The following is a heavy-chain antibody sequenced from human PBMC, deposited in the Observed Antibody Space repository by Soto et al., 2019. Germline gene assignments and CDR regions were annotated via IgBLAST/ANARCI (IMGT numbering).Heavy chain of an antibody. D-gene: IGHD1-26*01. CDR1: GYTFTEYG. CDR3: ARGPESRSTAYFDY. CDR2: ISAYTGNT. Sequence: GSVKVSGKASGYTFTEYGITGVGQSGGQGLDWMGWISAYTGNTNYAQKVQGRVTMSTDTSTSTAYLELRSLRSDDTAVYYCARGPESRSTAYFDYWGQGTLVTVSS. V-gene: IGHV1-18*01. J-gene: IGHJ4*02.